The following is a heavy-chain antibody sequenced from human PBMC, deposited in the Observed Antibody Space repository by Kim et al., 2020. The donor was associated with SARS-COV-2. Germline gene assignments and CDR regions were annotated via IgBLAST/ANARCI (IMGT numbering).Heavy chain of an antibody. Sequence: SYSPPFQGQVTISADKSISTAYLQWSSLKASDTAMYYCARRITVTSWFDPWGQGTLVTVSS. J-gene: IGHJ5*02. D-gene: IGHD4-17*01. CDR3: ARRITVTSWFDP. V-gene: IGHV5-51*01.